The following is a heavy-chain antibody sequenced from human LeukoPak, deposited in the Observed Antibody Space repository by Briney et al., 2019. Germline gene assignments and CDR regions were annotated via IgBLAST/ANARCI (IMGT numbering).Heavy chain of an antibody. CDR1: GFTFSSYA. J-gene: IGHJ4*02. V-gene: IGHV3-64D*06. Sequence: PGGSLRLSCSASGFTFSSYAMHWVRQAPGKGLEYVSAISSNGGSTYYADSVKGRFTISRDNSKNTLYLQMSSLRAEDTAVYHCVKGEYDILTGYYTLGYWGQGTLVTVSS. CDR3: VKGEYDILTGYYTLGY. CDR2: ISSNGGST. D-gene: IGHD3-9*01.